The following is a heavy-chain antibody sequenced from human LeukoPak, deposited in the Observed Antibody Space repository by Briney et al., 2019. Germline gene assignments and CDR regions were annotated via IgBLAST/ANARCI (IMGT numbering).Heavy chain of an antibody. CDR1: GYTLTELS. V-gene: IGHV1-24*01. CDR3: ATDLPVFGVVTHNWFDP. D-gene: IGHD3-3*01. J-gene: IGHJ5*02. CDR2: FDPEDGET. Sequence: ASVKVSCKVSGYTLTELSMHWVRQAPGKGLEWMGGFDPEDGETIYAQKFQGRVTMTEDTSTDTAYMELSSLRSEDTAVYYCATDLPVFGVVTHNWFDPWGQGTLVTVSS.